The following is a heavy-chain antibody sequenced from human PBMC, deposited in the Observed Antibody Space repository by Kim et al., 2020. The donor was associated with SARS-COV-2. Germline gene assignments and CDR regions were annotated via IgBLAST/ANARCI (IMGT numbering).Heavy chain of an antibody. V-gene: IGHV4-34*01. J-gene: IGHJ5*02. CDR3: ARGEGSSWSSLIDP. CDR1: GGSFSGYY. D-gene: IGHD6-13*01. Sequence: SETLSLTCAVYGGSFSGYYWSWIRQPPGKGLEWIGEINHSGSTNYNPSLKSRVTISVDTSKNQFSLKLSSVTAADTAVYYCARGEGSSWSSLIDPWGQGTLVTVSS. CDR2: INHSGST.